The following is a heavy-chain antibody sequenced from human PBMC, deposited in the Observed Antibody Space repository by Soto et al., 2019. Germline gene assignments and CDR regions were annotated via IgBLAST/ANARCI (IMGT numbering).Heavy chain of an antibody. J-gene: IGHJ4*02. D-gene: IGHD4-17*01. CDR1: GGSISSSSYY. Sequence: QLQLQESGPGLVKPSETLSLTCTVSGGSISSSSYYWGWIHQPPGKGLEWIGSIYYSGSTYYNPSLKSRVTISVDTSKNQFSLKLSSVTAADTAVYYCASCSGPYGDYVFDYWGQGTLVTVSS. V-gene: IGHV4-39*01. CDR3: ASCSGPYGDYVFDY. CDR2: IYYSGST.